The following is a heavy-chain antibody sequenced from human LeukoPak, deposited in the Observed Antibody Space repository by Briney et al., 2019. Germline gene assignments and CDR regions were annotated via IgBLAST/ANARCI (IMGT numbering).Heavy chain of an antibody. D-gene: IGHD3-22*01. V-gene: IGHV4-59*12. J-gene: IGHJ4*02. CDR3: ARGGITMIYGYFDY. CDR1: AGSISSYY. Sequence: SETLSLTCTVSAGSISSYYWTWIRQSPGKGLEWIGYIYYSGSTNYNPSLKSRVTISVDTSKNQFSLKLSSVTAADTAVYYCARGGITMIYGYFDYWGQGTLVTVSS. CDR2: IYYSGST.